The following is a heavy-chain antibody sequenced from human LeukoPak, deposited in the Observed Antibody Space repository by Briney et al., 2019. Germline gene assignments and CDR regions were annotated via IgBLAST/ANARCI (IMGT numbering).Heavy chain of an antibody. D-gene: IGHD2/OR15-2a*01. J-gene: IGHJ4*02. CDR1: GGSISSSNYY. Sequence: PSETLSLTCTVSGGSISSSNYYWGWIRQPPGKGLEWIGTIYYSGDSYHNPSLKSRASISVDTSKNRFSLNLNSVTAADTAVYFCARHENIIMVPTAHAFDYWGQGALVTVSS. V-gene: IGHV4-39*01. CDR3: ARHENIIMVPTAHAFDY. CDR2: IYYSGDS.